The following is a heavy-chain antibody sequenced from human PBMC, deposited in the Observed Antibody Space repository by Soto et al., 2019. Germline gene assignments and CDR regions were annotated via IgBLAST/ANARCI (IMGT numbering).Heavy chain of an antibody. V-gene: IGHV3-48*01. CDR2: ISSSSSTI. Sequence: EVQLVESGGGLVQPGGSLRLSCAASGFTFSSYSMNWVRQAPGKGLEWVSYISSSSSTIYYADSVKGRFTISRDNAKNSLCRQMNSLRAEDTAVYYCARAGTVLLWFGELSSPDYWGPGALVTVSS. D-gene: IGHD3-10*01. CDR3: ARAGTVLLWFGELSSPDY. J-gene: IGHJ4*02. CDR1: GFTFSSYS.